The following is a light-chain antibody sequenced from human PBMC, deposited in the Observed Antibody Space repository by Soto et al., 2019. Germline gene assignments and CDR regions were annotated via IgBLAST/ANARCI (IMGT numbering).Light chain of an antibody. Sequence: EIVLTQSPGTLSLSPGERATLSCRASQSINGNYLGWYQQKPGQAPRLFIYGASSRATGIPDRFSGSGSGTDFTLTISRLEPEDFAVYYCQQYVSSPWTFGQGTKVEIK. V-gene: IGKV3-20*01. CDR2: GAS. CDR1: QSINGNY. CDR3: QQYVSSPWT. J-gene: IGKJ1*01.